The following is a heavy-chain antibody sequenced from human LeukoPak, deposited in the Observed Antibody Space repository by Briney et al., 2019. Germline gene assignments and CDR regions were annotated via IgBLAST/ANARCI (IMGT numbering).Heavy chain of an antibody. Sequence: GGSLRLSCAASGFTVSSNYMSWVRQAPGKGLGWVSVIYSGGSTYYADSVKGRFTISRDNSKNTLYLQMNSLRAEDTAVYYCARRAFHYYYYGMDVWGQGTTVTVSS. CDR2: IYSGGST. J-gene: IGHJ6*02. D-gene: IGHD3-3*02. V-gene: IGHV3-53*01. CDR1: GFTVSSNY. CDR3: ARRAFHYYYYGMDV.